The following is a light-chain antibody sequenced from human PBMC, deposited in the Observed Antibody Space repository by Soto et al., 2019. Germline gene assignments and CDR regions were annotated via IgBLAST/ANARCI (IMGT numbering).Light chain of an antibody. J-gene: IGKJ1*01. V-gene: IGKV1-39*01. CDR1: QTIGNY. CDR3: QQSYNTPRT. Sequence: DIQMTHAPSSLPASVGDSISITCRASQTIGNYLNWYQQRPGKAPSLLISAASTLQSGVPSRFSGSGSGTDFTLTITSLQPEDFATYYCQQSYNTPRTFGQGTKVDIK. CDR2: AAS.